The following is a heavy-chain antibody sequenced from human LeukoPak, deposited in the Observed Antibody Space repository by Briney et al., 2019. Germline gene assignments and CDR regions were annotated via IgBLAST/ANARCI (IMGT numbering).Heavy chain of an antibody. CDR2: MYTRGTT. J-gene: IGHJ2*01. V-gene: IGHV4-4*07. CDR3: ARVPGYYDILTGYSPHWYFDL. CDR1: GGSISSYY. Sequence: TPSETLSLTCTVSGGSISSYYWSWIRQSAGKGLEWIGRMYTRGTTSYNPSLKSRVTMSEDTSKNQFSLKLSSVTAADTAVYYCARVPGYYDILTGYSPHWYFDLWGRGTLVTVSS. D-gene: IGHD3-9*01.